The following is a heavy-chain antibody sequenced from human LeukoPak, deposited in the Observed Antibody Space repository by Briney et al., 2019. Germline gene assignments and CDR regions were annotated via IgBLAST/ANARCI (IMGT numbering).Heavy chain of an antibody. CDR3: ARGTSIAARPLDY. V-gene: IGHV4-31*11. J-gene: IGHJ4*02. CDR1: GGSISSGGSY. D-gene: IGHD6-6*01. CDR2: IYYSGST. Sequence: SQTLSLTCAVSGGSISSGGSYWSWIRQHPGKGLEWIGYIYYSGSTYYNPSLKSRVTISVDTSKNQFSLKLSSVTAADTAVYYCARGTSIAARPLDYWGQGTLVTVSS.